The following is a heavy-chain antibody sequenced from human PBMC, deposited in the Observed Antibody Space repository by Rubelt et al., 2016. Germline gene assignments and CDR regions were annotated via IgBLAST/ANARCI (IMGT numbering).Heavy chain of an antibody. J-gene: IGHJ4*02. CDR3: ARFAIGGHSSGYLFDY. D-gene: IGHD3-22*01. Sequence: QVQLVQSGAEVKKPGASVKVSCKASGYTFTGYYMHWVRQAPGQGLEWMGWINPNSGGTNYAQTFQGRVTMTRDTSISTAYMGLSRLRSDDTAVYYCARFAIGGHSSGYLFDYWGQGTLVTVSS. CDR1: GYTFTGYY. V-gene: IGHV1-2*02. CDR2: INPNSGGT.